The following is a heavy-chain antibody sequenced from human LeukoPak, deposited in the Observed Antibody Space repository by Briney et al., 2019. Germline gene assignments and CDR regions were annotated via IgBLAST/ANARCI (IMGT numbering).Heavy chain of an antibody. J-gene: IGHJ4*02. CDR2: IYRSGTT. CDR3: ARRSPYSTGWSSYFDY. D-gene: IGHD6-19*01. CDR1: GGSISSTNW. V-gene: IGHV4-4*02. Sequence: SGTLSLTCAVSGGSISSTNWWSWVRQPPGKGLEWIGEIYRSGTTNYKPSLKSRVTISLDKSRNHFSLKLTSVTAADSAVYYCARRSPYSTGWSSYFDYWGQGTLVTVSS.